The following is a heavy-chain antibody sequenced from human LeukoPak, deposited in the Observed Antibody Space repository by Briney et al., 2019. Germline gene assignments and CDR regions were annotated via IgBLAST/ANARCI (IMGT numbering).Heavy chain of an antibody. V-gene: IGHV2-5*01. CDR2: SYWNNDK. J-gene: IGHJ4*02. D-gene: IGHD3-10*01. CDR1: GFSLTTTGVG. Sequence: SGPTLVNPTQTLTLTCTFSGFSLTTTGVGVAWIRQPPGKALEWLAVSYWNNDKSYSPSLKSRLTITKDTSKNQVVLTMTNVDPLDTGTYYCARIWFGELFPFDYWGQGTLVTVSS. CDR3: ARIWFGELFPFDY.